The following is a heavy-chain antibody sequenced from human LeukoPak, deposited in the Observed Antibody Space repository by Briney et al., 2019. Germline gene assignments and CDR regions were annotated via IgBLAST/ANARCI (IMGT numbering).Heavy chain of an antibody. CDR1: GGSISSYY. CDR3: ARDYYDSSGYYRTLHYFDY. J-gene: IGHJ4*02. V-gene: IGHV4-4*07. CDR2: IYTSGST. D-gene: IGHD3-22*01. Sequence: SETLSLTCTVSGGSISSYYWSWIRQPAGKGMEWIGRIYTSGSTNYNPSLKSRVTMSVDTSKNQFSLKLSSVTAADTAVYYCARDYYDSSGYYRTLHYFDYWGQGTLVTVSS.